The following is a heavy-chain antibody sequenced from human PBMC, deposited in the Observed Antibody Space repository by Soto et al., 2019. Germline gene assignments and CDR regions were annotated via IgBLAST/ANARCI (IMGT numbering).Heavy chain of an antibody. Sequence: ASVKVSCKASGGTFSSYAISWVRQAPGQGLEWMGGIIPIFGTANYAQKFQGRVTITADESTSTAYMELSSLRSEDTAVYYCARDPGYSSSWIGWFDPWGQGTLVTVSS. D-gene: IGHD6-13*01. J-gene: IGHJ5*02. CDR1: GGTFSSYA. CDR3: ARDPGYSSSWIGWFDP. V-gene: IGHV1-69*13. CDR2: IIPIFGTA.